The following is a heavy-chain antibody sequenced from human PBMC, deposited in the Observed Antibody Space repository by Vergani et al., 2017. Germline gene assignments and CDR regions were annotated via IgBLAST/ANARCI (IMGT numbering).Heavy chain of an antibody. CDR1: GFTFSSYR. J-gene: IGHJ4*02. D-gene: IGHD6-6*01. CDR3: ARATIAARPIDY. V-gene: IGHV3-21*01. CDR2: ISSSSSYI. Sequence: EVQLVESGGGLVKPGGSLRLSCAASGFTFSSYRMNWVRQAPGKGLEWVSSISSSSSYIYYADSVKGRFTISRDNAKNSLYLQMNSLRAEDTDVYYCARATIAARPIDYWGQGTLVTVSS.